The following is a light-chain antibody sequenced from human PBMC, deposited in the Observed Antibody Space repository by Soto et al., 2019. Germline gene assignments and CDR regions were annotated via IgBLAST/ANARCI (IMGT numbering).Light chain of an antibody. CDR2: SIN. Sequence: QSVLTQPPSASGTPGQRVTISCSGSSSNIGSNTVNWYQQLPGSAPKLLIYSINQRPSGVPDRFSGSKSGTSASLAISGLQSADEAEYYCAAWDDSLNGPVFGGGTKLTVL. V-gene: IGLV1-44*01. J-gene: IGLJ3*02. CDR1: SSNIGSNT. CDR3: AAWDDSLNGPV.